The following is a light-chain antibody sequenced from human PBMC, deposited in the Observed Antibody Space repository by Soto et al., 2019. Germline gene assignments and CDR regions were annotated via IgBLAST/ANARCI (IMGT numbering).Light chain of an antibody. CDR3: ETWDSNTVV. J-gene: IGLJ2*01. CDR1: SGHSSYI. V-gene: IGLV4-60*02. Sequence: QPVLTQSSSASASLGSSVKLTCTLSSGHSSYIIAWHQQQPGKAPRYLMKLEDTGIYNKGSGVPDRFSGSSSGADRYLTISNLQYEDEADYYCETWDSNTVVFGGGTKLTV. CDR2: LEDTGIY.